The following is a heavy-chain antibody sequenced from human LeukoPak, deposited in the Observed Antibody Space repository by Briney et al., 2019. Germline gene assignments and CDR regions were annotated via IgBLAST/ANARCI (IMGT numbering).Heavy chain of an antibody. V-gene: IGHV4-31*03. Sequence: PSETLSLTCTVSGGSISSGGYYWSWIRQHPGKGLEWIGYIYYSGSTYYNPSLKSRVTISVDTSKNQFSLKLSSVTAADTAVYYCARGYYDFWSGYYFPVGYYYYYYMDVWGKGTTVTVSS. J-gene: IGHJ6*03. CDR1: GGSISSGGYY. CDR3: ARGYYDFWSGYYFPVGYYYYYYMDV. D-gene: IGHD3-3*01. CDR2: IYYSGST.